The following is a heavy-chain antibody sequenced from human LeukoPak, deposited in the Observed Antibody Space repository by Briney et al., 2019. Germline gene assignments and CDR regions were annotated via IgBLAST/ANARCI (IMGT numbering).Heavy chain of an antibody. D-gene: IGHD3-16*01. CDR2: INSDGSST. Sequence: PGGSLRLSCAASGFTFSSYAMSWVRQAPGKGLEWVSRINSDGSSTSYADSVKGRFTISRDNAKNTLYLQMNSLRAEDTAVYYCARDEDGRSSNYVFDYWGQGTLVTVS. V-gene: IGHV3-74*01. CDR3: ARDEDGRSSNYVFDY. J-gene: IGHJ4*02. CDR1: GFTFSSYA.